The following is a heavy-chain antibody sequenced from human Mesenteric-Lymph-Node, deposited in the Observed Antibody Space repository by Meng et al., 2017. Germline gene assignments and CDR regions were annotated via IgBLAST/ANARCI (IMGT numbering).Heavy chain of an antibody. V-gene: IGHV1-69*13. CDR1: GGTFSSYA. CDR2: IIPIFGTA. Sequence: SVKVSCKASGGTFSSYAISWVRQAPGQGLEWMGGIIPIFGTANYAQKFQGRVTITADESTSTAYMELSSLRSEDTAVYYCAGSYSSSLVVGYWGQGTLVTVSS. CDR3: AGSYSSSLVVGY. D-gene: IGHD6-13*01. J-gene: IGHJ4*02.